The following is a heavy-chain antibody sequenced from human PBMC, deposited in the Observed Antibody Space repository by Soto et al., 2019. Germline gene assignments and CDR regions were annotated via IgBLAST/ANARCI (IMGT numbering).Heavy chain of an antibody. J-gene: IGHJ6*02. V-gene: IGHV3-30*18. Sequence: GGSLRLSCAASGFTFSSYGMHWVRQAPGKGLEWVAVISYDGSNKYYADSVRGRFTISRDNSKNTLYLQMNSLRAEDTAVYYCAKDRIMGYYYYGMDVWGQGTTVTVSS. CDR3: AKDRIMGYYYYGMDV. D-gene: IGHD3-16*01. CDR1: GFTFSSYG. CDR2: ISYDGSNK.